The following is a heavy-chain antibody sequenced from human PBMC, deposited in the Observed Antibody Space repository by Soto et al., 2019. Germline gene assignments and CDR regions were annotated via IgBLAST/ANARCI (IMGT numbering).Heavy chain of an antibody. CDR2: ICSHGTAQ. CDR1: GYSITNNG. CDR3: GKDVRSGSIDY. J-gene: IGHJ4*02. V-gene: IGHV3-33*06. Sequence: QVRLVQSGGGVVQPGRSLTLSCAASGYSITNNGMHWVRQAPGKGLEWVALICSHGTAQYYADSVKGRFTVSRDTSTNTVYLQMNSLRAEDTARYYCGKDVRSGSIDYWGQGTLVTVSS. D-gene: IGHD1-1*01.